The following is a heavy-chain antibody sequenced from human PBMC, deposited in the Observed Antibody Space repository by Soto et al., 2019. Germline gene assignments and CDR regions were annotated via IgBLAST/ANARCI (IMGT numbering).Heavy chain of an antibody. D-gene: IGHD4-17*01. CDR1: GGTFSTSS. CDR3: ARGHEYGGNSDAFDI. V-gene: IGHV1-69*14. J-gene: IGHJ3*02. Sequence: QVQLVQSGAEVKKPGSSVKVSCKASGGTFSTSSINWLRQAPGNRPQWMGNILPIFDTADYAQKFRDRVTITADKATNTAYMERRSLFSEDAAVYYCARGHEYGGNSDAFDIWGQGTVVTVSS. CDR2: ILPIFDTA.